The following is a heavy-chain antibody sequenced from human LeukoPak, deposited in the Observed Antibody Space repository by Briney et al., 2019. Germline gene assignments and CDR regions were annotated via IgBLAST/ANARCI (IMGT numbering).Heavy chain of an antibody. CDR3: ARDNRYFDPGVYYYYGMDV. V-gene: IGHV4-39*07. D-gene: IGHD3-9*01. CDR2: IYYSGST. Sequence: SETLSLTCTVYGGSISSSSYYWGWLRPPPGKGLEWIGSIYYSGSTYYNPSLKSRVTLSAVDTSKNQFSLKLSSVTAADTAVYYCARDNRYFDPGVYYYYGMDVWGQGTTVTVSS. CDR1: GGSISSSSYY. J-gene: IGHJ6*02.